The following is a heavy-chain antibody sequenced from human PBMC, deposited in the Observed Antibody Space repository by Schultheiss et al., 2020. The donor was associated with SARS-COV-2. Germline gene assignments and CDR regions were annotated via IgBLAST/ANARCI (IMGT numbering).Heavy chain of an antibody. V-gene: IGHV3-11*06. J-gene: IGHJ6*03. CDR1: GFTFSDYY. CDR3: ARDRNYYMDV. CDR2: ISSSSSYI. Sequence: GESLKISCAASGFTFSDYYMSWIRQAPGKGLEWVSYISSSSSYIYYADSVKGRFTISRDNAKNSLYLQMNSLRAGDTAVYYCARDRNYYMDVWGKGTTVTVSS.